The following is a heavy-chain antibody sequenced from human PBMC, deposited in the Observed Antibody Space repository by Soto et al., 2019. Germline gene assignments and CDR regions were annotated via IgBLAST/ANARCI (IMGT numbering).Heavy chain of an antibody. J-gene: IGHJ4*02. V-gene: IGHV4-34*01. CDR1: GGSFSGYY. D-gene: IGHD6-19*01. CDR2: INHSGST. Sequence: SETLSLTCAVYGGSFSGYYWSWIRQPPGKGLEWIGEINHSGSTNYNPSLKSRVTISVDTSKNQFSLKLSSGTAVDTAVYYCARAGVAGTNKNFDYWGQGTLVTVSS. CDR3: ARAGVAGTNKNFDY.